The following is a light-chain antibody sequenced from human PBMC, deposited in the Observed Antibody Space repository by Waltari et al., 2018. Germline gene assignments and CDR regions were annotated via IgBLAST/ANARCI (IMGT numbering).Light chain of an antibody. J-gene: IGLJ3*02. CDR1: SGHSSNI. CDR3: QTGGHGTWV. CDR2: VNSDGSH. Sequence: QLVLTQSPSASASLGASVTLTCTLSSGHSSNILAWHQQQPEKGPRYLMKVNSDGSHSKGDEIPDRFSGSSSGAERYLTISSLQSEDEADYYCQTGGHGTWVFGGGTKLTVL. V-gene: IGLV4-69*01.